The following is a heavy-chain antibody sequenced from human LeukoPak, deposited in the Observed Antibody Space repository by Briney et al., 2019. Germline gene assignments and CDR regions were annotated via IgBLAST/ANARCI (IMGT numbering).Heavy chain of an antibody. Sequence: GGSLRLSCAASGFTFSSYAMAWVRQAPGKGLEWVSAISGSGDTTFYADSVKGPFAISRDNSRNTLYLQMNSLRAEDTAVYYCAKDRGYDFSYGLDVWGQGTTVTVSS. V-gene: IGHV3-23*01. CDR1: GFTFSSYA. J-gene: IGHJ6*02. D-gene: IGHD3/OR15-3a*01. CDR3: AKDRGYDFSYGLDV. CDR2: ISGSGDTT.